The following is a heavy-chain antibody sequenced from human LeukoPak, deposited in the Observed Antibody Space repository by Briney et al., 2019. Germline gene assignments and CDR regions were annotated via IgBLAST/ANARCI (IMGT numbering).Heavy chain of an antibody. D-gene: IGHD6-6*01. CDR2: ISTSSSSK. V-gene: IGHV3-21*01. CDR1: GFTFSSYR. J-gene: IGHJ4*02. CDR3: AREGGSSYYFDY. Sequence: GGSLRLSCAVSGFTFSSYRMSWVRQAPGKGLEWVSSISTSSSSKYYADSVKGRFTVSRDNAKNSLDLQMNSLRAEDTAVYYCAREGGSSYYFDYWGQGTLVTVSS.